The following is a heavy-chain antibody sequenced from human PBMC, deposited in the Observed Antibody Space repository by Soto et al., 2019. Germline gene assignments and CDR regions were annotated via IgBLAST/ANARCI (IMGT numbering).Heavy chain of an antibody. J-gene: IGHJ6*02. CDR3: ASPGGLYYYYYYGMDV. Sequence: GGSLRLSCAASGFTFSSYSMNWVRQAPGKGLEWVSYISGSSGTIYYADSVKGRFTISRDNAKNSLYLQMNSLRAEDTAVYYCASPGGLYYYYYYGMDVWGQGTTVTVSS. D-gene: IGHD2-15*01. CDR2: ISGSSGTI. CDR1: GFTFSSYS. V-gene: IGHV3-48*04.